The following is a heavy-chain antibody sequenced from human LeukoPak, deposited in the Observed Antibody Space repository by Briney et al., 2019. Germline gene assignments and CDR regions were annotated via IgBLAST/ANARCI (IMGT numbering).Heavy chain of an antibody. CDR2: IRSKRYGGTT. D-gene: IGHD3-9*01. CDR3: SRSDDVLSGYFPPDY. V-gene: IGHV3-49*03. J-gene: IGHJ4*02. Sequence: PGRSLRLSCTGSGFNFGDSVMRWFRQAPGKGLEWVVFIRSKRYGGTTQYAASVKGRFTISRDDSKSVAYLQMSSLKTEDTAVYYCSRSDDVLSGYFPPDYWGQGTLVTVAS. CDR1: GFNFGDSV.